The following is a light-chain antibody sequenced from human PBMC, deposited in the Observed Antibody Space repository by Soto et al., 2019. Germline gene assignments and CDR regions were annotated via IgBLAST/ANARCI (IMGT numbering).Light chain of an antibody. CDR3: QQLNSYPLT. CDR2: AAF. V-gene: IGKV1-9*01. CDR1: QDISSY. Sequence: DIQLTQSPSFLSASVGDRVTVTCRASQDISSYLALYQQQPGKAPKLLIYAAFTLQSGVPSRFSGSGPGTEFTLTISSLQPEDFATYYCQQLNSYPLTFGQGTRVEI. J-gene: IGKJ1*01.